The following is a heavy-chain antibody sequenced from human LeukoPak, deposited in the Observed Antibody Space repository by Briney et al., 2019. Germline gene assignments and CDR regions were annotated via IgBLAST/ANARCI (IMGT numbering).Heavy chain of an antibody. CDR2: IYSGGST. CDR1: GFTVSSNY. CDR3: ARDLFLPIYGDYVD. V-gene: IGHV3-53*01. Sequence: PGGSLTLSCAASGFTVSSNYMSWVRQAPGKGLEWVSVIYSGGSTYYADSVKGRFTISRDNSKNTLYLQMNSLRAEDTAVYYCARDLFLPIYGDYVDWGQGTLVTVSS. D-gene: IGHD4-17*01. J-gene: IGHJ4*02.